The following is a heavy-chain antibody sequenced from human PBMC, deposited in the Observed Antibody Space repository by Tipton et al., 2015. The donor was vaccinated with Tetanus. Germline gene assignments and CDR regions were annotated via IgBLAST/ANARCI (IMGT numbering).Heavy chain of an antibody. CDR3: ARDQEGPTFWWGGNWFDP. J-gene: IGHJ5*02. CDR1: GYTFRNYG. Sequence: QSGAEVKKPGASVKVSCKASGYTFRNYGISWVRQAPGQGLEWMGWISAYTGNTNYAQKFQGRVTMTTDTSATTAYMELRTLRSDDTAVYYCARDQEGPTFWWGGNWFDPWGQGTLVTVSS. CDR2: ISAYTGNT. D-gene: IGHD2-21*01. V-gene: IGHV1-18*01.